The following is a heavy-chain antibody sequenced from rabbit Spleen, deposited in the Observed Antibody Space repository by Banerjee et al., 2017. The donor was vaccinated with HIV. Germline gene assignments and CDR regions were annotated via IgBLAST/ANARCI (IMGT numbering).Heavy chain of an antibody. CDR3: ARDTATSFSTYGMDL. Sequence: QEQLVESGGGLVQPEGSLTLTCKASGFDFSSSYYMCWVRQAPGKGLEWIACIYVGSSGSTYYASWAKGRFTISKTSSTTVTLQMTSLTAADTATYFCARDTATSFSTYGMDLWGQGTLVTVS. CDR2: IYVGSSGST. CDR1: GFDFSSSYY. D-gene: IGHD1-1*01. V-gene: IGHV1S45*01. J-gene: IGHJ6*01.